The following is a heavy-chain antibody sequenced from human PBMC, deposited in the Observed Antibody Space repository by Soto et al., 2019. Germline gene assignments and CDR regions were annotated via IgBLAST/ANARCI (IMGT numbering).Heavy chain of an antibody. Sequence: EVQLVESGGGLVKPGGSLRLSGAASGFTFSSYSMNWVRQAPGKGLEWLSSISSSSSYIYYADSVKGRFTISRDNAKNSLYLQMNSLRAEDTAVYDCARDDTAMAYWGQGTLVTVSS. CDR3: ARDDTAMAY. J-gene: IGHJ4*02. V-gene: IGHV3-21*01. CDR1: GFTFSSYS. CDR2: ISSSSSYI. D-gene: IGHD5-18*01.